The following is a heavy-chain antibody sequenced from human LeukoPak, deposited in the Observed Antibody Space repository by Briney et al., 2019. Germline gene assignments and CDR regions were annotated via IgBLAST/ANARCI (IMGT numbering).Heavy chain of an antibody. CDR3: AKETRVWVEDWYVDL. D-gene: IGHD1-26*01. V-gene: IGHV3-30*18. J-gene: IGHJ2*01. CDR2: ISYHGSNK. Sequence: GRSLRLSCAASGFTFSSNGRHWVRRAPGKGLEWVAVISYHGSNKYYADSLNGRFTISRDNSKNTLYLQMNSLRAEDTAVYYCAKETRVWVEDWYVDLWGRGTLVTVSS. CDR1: GFTFSSNG.